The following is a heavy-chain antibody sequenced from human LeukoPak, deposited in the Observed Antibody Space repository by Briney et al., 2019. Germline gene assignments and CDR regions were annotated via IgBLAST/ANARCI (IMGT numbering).Heavy chain of an antibody. D-gene: IGHD4-17*01. CDR2: IIPIFGIA. CDR3: ARARTTVTTSPDWFDP. V-gene: IGHV1-69*04. Sequence: GASVKVSCKASGGTFSSYAISWVRQGPGQGLEWMGRIIPIFGIANYAQKFQGTVTITADKSTSTAYMELSSLRSEDTAVYYCARARTTVTTSPDWFDPWGQGTLVTVSS. CDR1: GGTFSSYA. J-gene: IGHJ5*02.